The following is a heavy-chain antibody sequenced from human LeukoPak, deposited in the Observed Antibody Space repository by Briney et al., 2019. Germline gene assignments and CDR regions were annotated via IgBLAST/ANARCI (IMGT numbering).Heavy chain of an antibody. J-gene: IGHJ6*02. V-gene: IGHV3-30*18. CDR2: ISYGGSNK. D-gene: IGHD6-13*01. CDR3: AKESYSSSWYPPGYYYYGMDV. Sequence: GGSLRLSCAASGFTFSSYGMHWVRQAPGKGLEWVAVISYGGSNKYYADSVKGRFTISRDNSKNTLYLQMNSLRAEDTAVYYCAKESYSSSWYPPGYYYYGMDVWGQGTTVTVSS. CDR1: GFTFSSYG.